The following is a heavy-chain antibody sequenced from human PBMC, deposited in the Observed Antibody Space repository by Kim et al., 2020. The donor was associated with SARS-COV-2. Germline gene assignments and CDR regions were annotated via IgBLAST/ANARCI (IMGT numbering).Heavy chain of an antibody. CDR3: ARHLRPRGDRSSWATNWFDP. D-gene: IGHD6-13*01. J-gene: IGHJ5*02. V-gene: IGHV4-59*08. Sequence: SETLSLTCTVSGGSISSYYWSWIRQPPGKGLEWIGYIYYSGSTNYNPSLKSRVTISVDTSKNQFSLKLSSVTAADTAVYYCARHLRPRGDRSSWATNWFDPWGQGTLVTVSS. CDR1: GGSISSYY. CDR2: IYYSGST.